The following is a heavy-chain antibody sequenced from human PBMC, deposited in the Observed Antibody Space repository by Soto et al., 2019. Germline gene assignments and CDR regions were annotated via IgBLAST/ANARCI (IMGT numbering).Heavy chain of an antibody. CDR2: INPSDGST. CDR1: GYTFISHY. V-gene: IGHV1-46*01. J-gene: IGHJ5*02. Sequence: GASVKGSCKASGYTFISHYIPWVRQAPGQGLEWMGIINPSDGSTNYAQKFQGRVTMTRDTSTSTAYMELSSLRSEDPAVYYFATVGRVRTCFDPWG. CDR3: ATVGRVRTCFDP.